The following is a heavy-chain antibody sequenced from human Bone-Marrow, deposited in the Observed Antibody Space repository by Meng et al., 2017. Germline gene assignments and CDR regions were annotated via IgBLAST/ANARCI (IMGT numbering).Heavy chain of an antibody. V-gene: IGHV1-18*01. CDR1: GYTFTSYG. CDR3: ARGPPYGDYVTFDY. D-gene: IGHD4-17*01. CDR2: ISAYNGNT. J-gene: IGHJ4*02. Sequence: ASVKVSCKASGYTFTSYGISWVRQAPGQGLEWMGWISAYNGNTNYAQKLQGRVTMTTDTSTSTACMELRSLRSDDTTVYCCARGPPYGDYVTFDYWGQGTLVTVSS.